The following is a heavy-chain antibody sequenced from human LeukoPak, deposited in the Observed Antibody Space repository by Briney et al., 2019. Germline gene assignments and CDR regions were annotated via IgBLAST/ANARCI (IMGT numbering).Heavy chain of an antibody. CDR2: ISADNGDT. CDR1: GYTFTSSG. CDR3: AKDYDYIVDY. J-gene: IGHJ4*02. D-gene: IGHD4/OR15-4a*01. Sequence: ASVKVSCKASGYTFTSSGISWVRQAPGQGLEWVGWISADNGDTHYAQKLQGRVTVTTDTSTSTAYMELRSLRSDDTAVYYCAKDYDYIVDYWGQGTLVTVSS. V-gene: IGHV1-18*01.